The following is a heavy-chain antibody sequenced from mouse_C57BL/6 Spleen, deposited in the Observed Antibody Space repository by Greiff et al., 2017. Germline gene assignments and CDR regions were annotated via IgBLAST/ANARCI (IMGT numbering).Heavy chain of an antibody. CDR1: GYAFSSSW. Sequence: VQLVESGPELVKPGASVKISCKASGYAFSSSWMNWVKQRPGKGLEWIGRIYPGDGDTNYNGKFKGKATLTADKSSSTAYMQRSSLTSEDSAVYFCARGVYDGYYEFAYWGQGTLVTVSA. CDR2: IYPGDGDT. D-gene: IGHD2-3*01. CDR3: ARGVYDGYYEFAY. J-gene: IGHJ3*01. V-gene: IGHV1-82*01.